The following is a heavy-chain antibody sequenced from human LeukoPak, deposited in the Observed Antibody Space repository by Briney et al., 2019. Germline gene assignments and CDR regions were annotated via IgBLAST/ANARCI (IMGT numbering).Heavy chain of an antibody. D-gene: IGHD2-21*01. J-gene: IGHJ4*02. CDR3: ARAAVGGDCYDY. CDR1: GYTFTSYY. Sequence: GASVKVSCKASGYTFTSYYMHWVRQAPGQGLEWMRIINPSGGSTSYAQKFQGRVTMTRDTSTSTVYMELSSLRSEDTAVYYCARAAVGGDCYDYWGQGTLVTVSS. V-gene: IGHV1-46*01. CDR2: INPSGGST.